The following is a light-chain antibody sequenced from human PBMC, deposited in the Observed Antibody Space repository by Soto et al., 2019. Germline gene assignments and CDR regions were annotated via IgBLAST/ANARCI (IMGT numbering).Light chain of an antibody. CDR1: TSDVGRYNY. J-gene: IGLJ1*01. V-gene: IGLV2-14*03. CDR3: KSFTTSSTYV. Sequence: ALTQPASVSGSPGQSISISCTGTTSDVGRYNYVSWYQQHPGKAPKLMIYDVSYRPSWVSNRFSGSKSGITASLTISGLQAEDEADYYCKSFTTSSTYVFGTGTNVTVL. CDR2: DVS.